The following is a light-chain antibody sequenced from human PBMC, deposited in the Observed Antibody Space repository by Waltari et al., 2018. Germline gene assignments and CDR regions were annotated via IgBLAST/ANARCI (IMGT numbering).Light chain of an antibody. CDR3: SSYVDSNNIL. J-gene: IGLJ2*01. Sequence: QSALTQPPSASGSPGQSVTISCTGVSSDVGGHTYVSWYQQHPGKAPKVMIYEVNNRPSGVPDRFSGSKAGNRASLTGSGLQAEDEASYYCSSYVDSNNILFGGGTKLTVL. CDR2: EVN. V-gene: IGLV2-8*01. CDR1: SSDVGGHTY.